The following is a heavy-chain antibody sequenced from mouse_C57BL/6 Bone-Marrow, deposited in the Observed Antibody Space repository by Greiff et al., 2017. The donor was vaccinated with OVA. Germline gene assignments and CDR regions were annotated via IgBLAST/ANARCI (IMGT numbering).Heavy chain of an antibody. Sequence: VKLQQSGAELVKPGASVKISCKASGYAFSSYWMNWVKQRPGKGLEWIGQIYPGDGDTNYNGKFKGKATLTADKSSSTAYMQLSSLTSEDSAVDCCARGGVYEAMDDWGQGTAVNVYS. CDR1: GYAFSSYW. CDR2: IYPGDGDT. V-gene: IGHV1-80*01. J-gene: IGHJ4*01. CDR3: ARGGVYEAMDD.